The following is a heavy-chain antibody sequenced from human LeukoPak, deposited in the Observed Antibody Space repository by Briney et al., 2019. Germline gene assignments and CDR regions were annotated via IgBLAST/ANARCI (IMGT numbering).Heavy chain of an antibody. D-gene: IGHD3-16*01. CDR2: IKTDGRTT. J-gene: IGHJ1*01. CDR1: GMTFSDHW. V-gene: IGHV3-74*01. CDR3: TTGPSYGYEW. Sequence: GWSLRLSRAASGMTFSDHWMHWVRQVPGKGLVWVSLIKTDGRTTIYADSVQGRFTISRDNVKSTLYLQMNSLRAEDTAIYCCTTGPSYGYEWWGQGTVVTVSS.